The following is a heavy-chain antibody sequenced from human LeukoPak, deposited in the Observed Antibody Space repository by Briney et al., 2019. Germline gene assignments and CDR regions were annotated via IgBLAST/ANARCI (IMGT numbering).Heavy chain of an antibody. CDR1: GFTFSSYA. J-gene: IGHJ4*02. Sequence: SGGSLRLSCAASGFTFSSYAMHWVRQAPGKGLEYVSAISSNGGSTYYANSVKGRFTISRDNSKNTLYLQMGSLRAEDMAVYYCAREVYSGSYYFDYWGQGTLVTVSS. CDR2: ISSNGGST. D-gene: IGHD1-26*01. V-gene: IGHV3-64*01. CDR3: AREVYSGSYYFDY.